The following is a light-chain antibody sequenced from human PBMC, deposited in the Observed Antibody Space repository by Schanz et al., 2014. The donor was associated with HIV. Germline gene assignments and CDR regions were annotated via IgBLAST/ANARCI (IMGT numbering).Light chain of an antibody. V-gene: IGKV3D-20*02. CDR2: ATS. CDR3: QQRTNWPFT. CDR1: QSVGGSQ. Sequence: EIVLTQSPGRLSLSPGERATLSCRASQSVGGSQLAWFQLKRGQPPRLLIYATSFRAVGIPDRFSGSGSETDFTLTISSLEPEDFAVYYCQQRTNWPFTFGPGTKVDIK. J-gene: IGKJ3*01.